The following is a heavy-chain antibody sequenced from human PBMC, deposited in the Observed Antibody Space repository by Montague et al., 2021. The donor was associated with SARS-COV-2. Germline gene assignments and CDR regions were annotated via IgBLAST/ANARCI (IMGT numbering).Heavy chain of an antibody. V-gene: IGHV4-39*01. CDR2: IYYSASY. CDR1: GGSIRSATCY. CDR3: ARHLTGLEPPFDP. D-gene: IGHD1-1*01. Sequence: SETLSLTCAVSGGSIRSATCYWAWHRQPPGMGLDWIVNIYYSASYKYNPSLKGLVTMSADTSKNHLSLHLNRVAAADTAVYYCARHLTGLEPPFDPWGQGTLVIVSS. J-gene: IGHJ5*02.